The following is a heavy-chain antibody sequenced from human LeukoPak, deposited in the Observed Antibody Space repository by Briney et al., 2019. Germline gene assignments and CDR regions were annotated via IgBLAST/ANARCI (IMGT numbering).Heavy chain of an antibody. J-gene: IGHJ4*02. D-gene: IGHD1-26*01. Sequence: SETLSLTCTVSGGSISGFNGYWAWIRQPPGKGLEWIGSIYYSGTTNYNPSLQSRVTISVDTSKNQFSLKLISVTAADTAVYYCASNTQWELLRDYFDYWGQGTLVTVSS. V-gene: IGHV4-39*01. CDR3: ASNTQWELLRDYFDY. CDR1: GGSISGFNGY. CDR2: IYYSGTT.